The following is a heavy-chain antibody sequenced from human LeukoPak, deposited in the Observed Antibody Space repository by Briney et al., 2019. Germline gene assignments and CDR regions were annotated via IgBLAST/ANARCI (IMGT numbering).Heavy chain of an antibody. J-gene: IGHJ5*01. CDR1: GFTFSNYW. Sequence: GGSLRLSCAASGFTFSNYWMPWVRQAPGKGLVWVSRIKGDGSHTIYADSVKGRFTISRDNAKNTLYLQMKGLRAEDTAVYYCVRDWDHFDFDSWGLGTLVTVSS. CDR2: IKGDGSHT. V-gene: IGHV3-74*01. CDR3: VRDWDHFDFDS. D-gene: IGHD3-9*01.